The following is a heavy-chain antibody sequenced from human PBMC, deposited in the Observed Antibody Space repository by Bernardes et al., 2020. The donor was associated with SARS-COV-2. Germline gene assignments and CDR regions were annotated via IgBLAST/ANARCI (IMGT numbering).Heavy chain of an antibody. CDR2: INHSGST. V-gene: IGHV4-34*01. CDR3: ASFGMTTVTGGFDY. J-gene: IGHJ4*02. Sequence: SETLSLTCAVYGVSFSGYYWSWIRQPPGKGLEWIGEINHSGSTNYNPSLKSRVTISVDTSKNQFSLKLSSVTAADTAVYYCASFGMTTVTGGFDYWGQGTLVTVSS. D-gene: IGHD4-17*01. CDR1: GVSFSGYY.